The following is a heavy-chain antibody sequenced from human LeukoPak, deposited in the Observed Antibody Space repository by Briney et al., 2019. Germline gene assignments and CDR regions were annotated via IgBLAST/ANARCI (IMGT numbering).Heavy chain of an antibody. CDR1: GFTFSSYW. J-gene: IGHJ6*02. Sequence: PGGSLRLSCAASGFTFSSYWMSWVRQAPGKGLEWVANIKQDGSEKYYVDSVKGRFTISGDNAKNSLYLQMNSLRAEDTAVYYCAREVPNFYYGMDVWGQGTTVTVSS. D-gene: IGHD1-1*01. CDR2: IKQDGSEK. V-gene: IGHV3-7*01. CDR3: AREVPNFYYGMDV.